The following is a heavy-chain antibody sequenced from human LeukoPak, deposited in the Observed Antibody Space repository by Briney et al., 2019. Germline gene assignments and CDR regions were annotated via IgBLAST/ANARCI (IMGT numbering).Heavy chain of an antibody. Sequence: SETLSLTCTVSGGSISSYYWSWIRQPPGKGLEWIGYIYYSGSTNYNPSLKSRVTMSVDTSNNQFSLNLNSVTAADTAVYYCARGIGGRAFDYWGQGTLVTVSS. J-gene: IGHJ4*02. CDR3: ARGIGGRAFDY. CDR1: GGSISSYY. D-gene: IGHD6-13*01. CDR2: IYYSGST. V-gene: IGHV4-59*12.